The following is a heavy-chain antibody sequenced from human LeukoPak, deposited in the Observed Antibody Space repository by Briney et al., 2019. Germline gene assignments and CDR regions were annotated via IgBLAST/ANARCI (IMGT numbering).Heavy chain of an antibody. J-gene: IGHJ6*04. D-gene: IGHD3-10*02. CDR3: AELGITMIGGV. CDR2: IYSGGAT. CDR1: GFPVSSFY. Sequence: PGGSLRLSCAASGFPVSSFYMTWVRQAPGKGLEWVSVIYSGGATYYADSVKGRFTISTDNSKKTLYLQMNSLRAEDTAVYYCAELGITMIGGVWGKGTTVTISS. V-gene: IGHV3-66*01.